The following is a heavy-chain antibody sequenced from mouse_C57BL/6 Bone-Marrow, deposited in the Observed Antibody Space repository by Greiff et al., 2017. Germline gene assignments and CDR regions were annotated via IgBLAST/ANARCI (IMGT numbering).Heavy chain of an antibody. Sequence: VQLQQPGAELVMPGASVKLSCKASGYTFTSYWMHWVKQRPGQGLEWIGEIDPSDSYPNYNQKFKGKSTLTVDKSSSTAYMQLSSLTSEDSAVYYCAREERAHYYGSSYGCAYWGQGTLVTVSA. V-gene: IGHV1-69*01. CDR3: AREERAHYYGSSYGCAY. CDR1: GYTFTSYW. CDR2: IDPSDSYP. J-gene: IGHJ3*01. D-gene: IGHD1-1*01.